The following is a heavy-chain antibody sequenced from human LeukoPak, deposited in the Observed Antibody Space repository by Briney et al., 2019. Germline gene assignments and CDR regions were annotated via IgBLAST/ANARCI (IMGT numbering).Heavy chain of an antibody. V-gene: IGHV1-8*03. CDR2: MNPNSGNT. CDR3: ARGVTTLYQPYNWFDP. Sequence: ASVKASCKASGYTFTSYDINWVRQATGQGLEWMGWMNPNSGNTGYAQKFQGRVTITRNTSISTAYMELSSLRSEDTAVYYCARGVTTLYQPYNWFDPWGQGTLVTVSS. J-gene: IGHJ5*02. CDR1: GYTFTSYD. D-gene: IGHD4-11*01.